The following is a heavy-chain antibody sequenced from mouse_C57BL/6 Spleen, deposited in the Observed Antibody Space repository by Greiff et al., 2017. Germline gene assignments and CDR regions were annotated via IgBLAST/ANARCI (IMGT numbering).Heavy chain of an antibody. J-gene: IGHJ4*01. Sequence: EVMLVESGEGLVKPGGSLKLSCAASGFTFSSYAMSWVRQTPEKRLEWVAYISSGGDYIYYADTVKGRFTISRDNARNTLYLQMSSLKSEDTAMYYCTRDRVYGSGGYYAMDYWGQGTSVTVSS. CDR3: TRDRVYGSGGYYAMDY. CDR1: GFTFSSYA. CDR2: ISSGGDYI. V-gene: IGHV5-9-1*02. D-gene: IGHD1-1*01.